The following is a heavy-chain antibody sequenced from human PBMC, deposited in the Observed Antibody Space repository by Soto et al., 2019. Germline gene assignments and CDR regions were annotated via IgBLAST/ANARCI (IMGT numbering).Heavy chain of an antibody. V-gene: IGHV3-49*03. CDR3: TRAQLSSIAAAGYYYYYGMDV. J-gene: IGHJ6*02. CDR1: GFTFGDYA. CDR2: IRSKAYGGTT. Sequence: GGSLRLSCTASGFTFGDYAMSWFRQAPGKGLEWVGFIRSKAYGGTTEYAASVKGRFTISRDDSKSMAYLQMNSLKTEDTAVYYFTRAQLSSIAAAGYYYYYGMDVWGQGTTVTVSS. D-gene: IGHD6-13*01.